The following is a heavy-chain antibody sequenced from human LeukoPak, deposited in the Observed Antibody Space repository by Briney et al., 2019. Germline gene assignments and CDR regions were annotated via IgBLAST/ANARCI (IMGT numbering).Heavy chain of an antibody. CDR1: GFSFSSYA. J-gene: IGHJ6*02. CDR3: AKDLSYGLDV. V-gene: IGHV3-23*01. Sequence: GGSLRLSCAASGFSFSSYAMSWVRQAPGKGLEWVSALSGSGSSTYYADSVKGRFTISRDNSKNTLYLRMNSLRAEDTAVYYCAKDLSYGLDVWGQGTTVTVSS. D-gene: IGHD2/OR15-2a*01. CDR2: LSGSGSST.